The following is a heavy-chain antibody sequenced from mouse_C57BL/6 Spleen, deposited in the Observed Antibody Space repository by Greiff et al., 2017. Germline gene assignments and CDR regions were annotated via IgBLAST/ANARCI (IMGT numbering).Heavy chain of an antibody. CDR2: LYPGDGDT. Sequence: QVQLQQSGPELVKPGASVKISCKASGYAFSSSWMNWVKQRPGKGLEWIGRLYPGDGDTNYNGKFKGKATLTADKSSSTAYMQLSSLTSEDSAVYFCARTVVAAGYFDVWGTGTTVTVSS. J-gene: IGHJ1*03. CDR1: GYAFSSSW. CDR3: ARTVVAAGYFDV. V-gene: IGHV1-82*01. D-gene: IGHD1-1*01.